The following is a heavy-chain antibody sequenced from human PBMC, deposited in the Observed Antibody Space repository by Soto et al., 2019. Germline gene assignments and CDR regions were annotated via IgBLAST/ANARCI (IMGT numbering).Heavy chain of an antibody. CDR2: IWYDGSNK. Sequence: QVQLVESGGGVVQPGRSLRLSCAASGFTFSSYGMQWVRQAPGKGLEWVAVIWYDGSNKYYAYSVKGRFTITRDNSKNTLYLHMNSLRAEDTAVYYCARDRYTSAWYDLDYWGQGTLVTVSS. CDR3: ARDRYTSAWYDLDY. V-gene: IGHV3-33*01. D-gene: IGHD6-19*01. J-gene: IGHJ4*01. CDR1: GFTFSSYG.